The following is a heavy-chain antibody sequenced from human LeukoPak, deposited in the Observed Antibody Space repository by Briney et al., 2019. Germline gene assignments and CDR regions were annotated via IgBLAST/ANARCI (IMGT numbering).Heavy chain of an antibody. Sequence: PSETLSLTCTVSCGSVTSASHYWAWIRQPPGKGLEWIGSIHYSGSTYYSPSLKSQITKSGDTPKSKFSLKLTSVTAADTAVYYCTRHHDYGDKIDYWGQGTLVTVSS. D-gene: IGHD4-23*01. J-gene: IGHJ4*02. CDR1: CGSVTSASHY. CDR2: IHYSGST. CDR3: TRHHDYGDKIDY. V-gene: IGHV4-39*01.